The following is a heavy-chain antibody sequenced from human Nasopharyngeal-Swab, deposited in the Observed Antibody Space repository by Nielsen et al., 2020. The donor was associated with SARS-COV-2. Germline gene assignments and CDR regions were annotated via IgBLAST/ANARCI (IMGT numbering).Heavy chain of an antibody. J-gene: IGHJ4*02. D-gene: IGHD5-24*01. CDR3: ARGRGRDGYMRD. Sequence: TLSLTCTVSGGSISSGGYYWSWIRQHPGKGLEWIGYIYYSGSTYYNPSLKSRVTISVDTSKNQFSLKLSSVTAADTAVYYCARGRGRDGYMRDWGQGTLVTVSS. V-gene: IGHV4-31*03. CDR1: GGSISSGGYY. CDR2: IYYSGST.